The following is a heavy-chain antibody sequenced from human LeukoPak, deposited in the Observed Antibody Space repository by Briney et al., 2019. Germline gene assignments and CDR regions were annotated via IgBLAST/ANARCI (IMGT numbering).Heavy chain of an antibody. CDR1: GGSINSYY. CDR2: IYYSGST. V-gene: IGHV4-59*08. D-gene: IGHD3-16*01. J-gene: IGHJ4*02. Sequence: SETLSLTCTVSGGSINSYYWNWIRQPPGKGLEWIGYIYYSGSTNYNPSLKSRVTISVDTSKNQFSLMLSSVTAADTAVYYCARVWAYFDYWGQGTLVTVSS. CDR3: ARVWAYFDY.